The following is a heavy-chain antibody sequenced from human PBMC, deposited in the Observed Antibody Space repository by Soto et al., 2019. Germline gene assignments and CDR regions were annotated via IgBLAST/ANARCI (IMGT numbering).Heavy chain of an antibody. J-gene: IGHJ6*02. Sequence: PGESLKISCKGSGYTFTNYWIGWVRQMPGKGLEWMGIIYPGDSETRYSPSFQGQVTISADKSISTAYLQWSSLKASDTAMYYCARHFGNSSSWYYGMDVWGQGTTVTVSS. D-gene: IGHD6-13*01. CDR1: GYTFTNYW. CDR2: IYPGDSET. CDR3: ARHFGNSSSWYYGMDV. V-gene: IGHV5-51*01.